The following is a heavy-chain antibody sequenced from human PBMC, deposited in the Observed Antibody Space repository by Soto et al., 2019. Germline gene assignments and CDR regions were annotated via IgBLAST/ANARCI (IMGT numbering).Heavy chain of an antibody. Sequence: PGGSLRLSCAASGFTFSSYAMSWVCQAPGKGLEWVSAISGSGGSTYYADSVKGRFTISRDNSKNTLYLQMNSLRAEDTAVYYCAKDVKWLRSQTRYFDYWGQGTLVTVSS. D-gene: IGHD5-12*01. CDR3: AKDVKWLRSQTRYFDY. CDR2: ISGSGGST. CDR1: GFTFSSYA. J-gene: IGHJ4*02. V-gene: IGHV3-23*01.